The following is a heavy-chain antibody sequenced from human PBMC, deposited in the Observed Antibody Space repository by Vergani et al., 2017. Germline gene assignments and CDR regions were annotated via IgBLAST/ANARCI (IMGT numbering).Heavy chain of an antibody. V-gene: IGHV3-9*01. D-gene: IGHD3-22*01. CDR2: ISWNSGSI. CDR1: GFTFDEYA. CDR3: AKVAYNDYYDRRDWYFDL. Sequence: EVQLVESGGDLVQPGRSLRLSCAASGFTFDEYAMHWVRQGPGKGLEWVSGISWNSGSIGYADSVKGRFTISRDNAKKSLYLQMNSLRAEDTALYYCAKVAYNDYYDRRDWYFDLWGRGTLVTVTS. J-gene: IGHJ2*01.